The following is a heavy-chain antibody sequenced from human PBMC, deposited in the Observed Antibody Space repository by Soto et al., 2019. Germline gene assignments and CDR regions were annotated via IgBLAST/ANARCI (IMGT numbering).Heavy chain of an antibody. CDR2: IYHSGST. V-gene: IGHV4-4*02. Sequence: QVQLQESGPGLVKPSGTLYLTCAVSGGSISSSNWWSWVRQPPGKVLEWIGEIYHSGSTNYNPPLKSQVTISVDKSTNRFSLKLSSVTAADTAVYYCARGIVEYQLLSRWFDPWGQGTLVTVSS. CDR1: GGSISSSNW. D-gene: IGHD2-2*01. CDR3: ARGIVEYQLLSRWFDP. J-gene: IGHJ5*02.